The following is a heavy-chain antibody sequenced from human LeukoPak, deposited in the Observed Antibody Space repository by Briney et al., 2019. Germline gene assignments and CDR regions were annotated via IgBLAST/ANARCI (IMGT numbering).Heavy chain of an antibody. CDR3: ANDTSSWYSPPGAFDL. Sequence: SETLSLTCTVSGGSIISHYWNWIRQPAGKGLEWIGRVYASGSTTYNPSLKNRVTMSVDTSKNQFSLRLTSVTAADTAVYYCANDTSSWYSPPGAFDLWGQGTMVTVPS. CDR2: VYASGST. CDR1: GGSIISHY. V-gene: IGHV4-4*07. J-gene: IGHJ3*01. D-gene: IGHD6-13*01.